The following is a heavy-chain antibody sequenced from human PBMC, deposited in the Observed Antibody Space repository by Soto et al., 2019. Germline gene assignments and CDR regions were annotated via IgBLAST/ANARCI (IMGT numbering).Heavy chain of an antibody. CDR3: ARAPDYYDSSGYYYAASPHFDY. CDR1: GGSISSGGYY. D-gene: IGHD3-22*01. CDR2: IYYSGST. J-gene: IGHJ4*02. Sequence: SETLSLTCTVSGGSISSGGYYWSWIRQHPGKGLEWIGYIYYSGSTYYNPSLKSRVTISVDTSKNQFSLKLSSVTAADTAVYYCARAPDYYDSSGYYYAASPHFDYWGQGTLVTVSS. V-gene: IGHV4-31*03.